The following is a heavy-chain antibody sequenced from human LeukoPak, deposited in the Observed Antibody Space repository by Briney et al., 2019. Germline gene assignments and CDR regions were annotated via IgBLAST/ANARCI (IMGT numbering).Heavy chain of an antibody. CDR2: IYNNANT. D-gene: IGHD5-24*01. CDR1: GDSISKDYYC. V-gene: IGHV4-39*07. CDR3: ARDHIDGFNPNNWFDP. Sequence: SETLSLTCTVSGDSISKDYYCWAWIRQPPGKGLEWIGTIYNNANTYYNPPPESRVTMSVDTSKNQISLTLTSVTAADTAVYYCARDHIDGFNPNNWFDPWGQGTLVTVSS. J-gene: IGHJ5*02.